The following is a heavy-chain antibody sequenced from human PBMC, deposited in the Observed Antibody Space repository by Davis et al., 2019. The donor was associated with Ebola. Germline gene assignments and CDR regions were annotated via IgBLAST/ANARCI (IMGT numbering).Heavy chain of an antibody. Sequence: ASVKVSCKASGYTFTGHYMHWVRQAPGQGLEWMGRINPNSGRTDYGEKFQGRVTMTRDTSTSTAYMELNSLSSGDPAVYYCARDRVVIPAVGYGMDVWGQGTTVTVSS. V-gene: IGHV1-2*06. CDR3: ARDRVVIPAVGYGMDV. CDR1: GYTFTGHY. J-gene: IGHJ6*02. D-gene: IGHD2-2*01. CDR2: INPNSGRT.